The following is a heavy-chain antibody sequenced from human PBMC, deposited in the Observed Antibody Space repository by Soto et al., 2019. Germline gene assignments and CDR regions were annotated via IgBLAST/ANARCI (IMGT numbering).Heavy chain of an antibody. V-gene: IGHV4-30-2*01. CDR1: GGSISSGGYS. J-gene: IGHJ5*02. D-gene: IGHD2-2*01. Sequence: QLQLQESGSGLVKPSQTLSLTCAVSGGSISSGGYSWGWIRQPPGKGLEWIGYIYHSGSTYYNPSLKSRVTISLARSKNQFSLKLSSVTAADTAVYYCARQYQQLEYTWFDPWGKGTLVTVSS. CDR2: IYHSGST. CDR3: ARQYQQLEYTWFDP.